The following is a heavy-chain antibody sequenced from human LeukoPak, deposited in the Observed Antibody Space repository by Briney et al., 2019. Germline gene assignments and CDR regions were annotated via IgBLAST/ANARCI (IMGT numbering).Heavy chain of an antibody. J-gene: IGHJ4*02. CDR3: AIGLYDILTGYYPHDY. Sequence: SETLSLTCAVYGGSFSGYYWSWIRQPPGKGLEWIGEINHSGSTNYNPSLKSRVTISVDTSKNQFSLKLSSVTAADTAVYYCAIGLYDILTGYYPHDYWGQGTLVTVSS. CDR2: INHSGST. D-gene: IGHD3-9*01. V-gene: IGHV4-34*01. CDR1: GGSFSGYY.